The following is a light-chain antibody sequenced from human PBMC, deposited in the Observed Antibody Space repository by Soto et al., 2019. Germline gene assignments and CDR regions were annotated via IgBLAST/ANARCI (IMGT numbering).Light chain of an antibody. Sequence: IQLTQSPSSLSASVGDRVTITCRASQDISIYLAWYQQEPGKAPKLLIYAASTLQSGVPSRFSGSGSGTDFTLSISSLQPEDFATYYCQQVNAYPSTFGGGTKVDI. CDR2: AAS. CDR1: QDISIY. V-gene: IGKV1-9*01. CDR3: QQVNAYPST. J-gene: IGKJ4*01.